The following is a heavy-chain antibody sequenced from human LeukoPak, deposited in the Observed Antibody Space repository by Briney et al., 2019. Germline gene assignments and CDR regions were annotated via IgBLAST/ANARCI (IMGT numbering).Heavy chain of an antibody. CDR1: GFTFSSYA. CDR2: ISGSGGST. J-gene: IGHJ4*02. V-gene: IGHV3-23*01. Sequence: GGSLRLSCAASGFTFSSYAMSWVRQAPGKGLEWVSAISGSGGSTYYADSVKGRFTISRDNSKNTLYLQMNSQRAEDTAVYYCAKVYYDFWSGYYFDYWGQGTLVTVSS. D-gene: IGHD3-3*01. CDR3: AKVYYDFWSGYYFDY.